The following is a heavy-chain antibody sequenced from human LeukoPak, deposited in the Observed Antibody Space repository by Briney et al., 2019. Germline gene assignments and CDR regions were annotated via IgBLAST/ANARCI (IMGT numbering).Heavy chain of an antibody. J-gene: IGHJ4*02. CDR2: FYYSGGT. Sequence: SETLSLTCTVSGGSISSSTYYWGWIRQRPGKGLEWIGSFYYSGGTYYNASLKSRVTISVDTSKNQFSLKLSSVTAADTAVYYCTTTTRGWYGVGDYWGQGALVAVSS. CDR3: TTTTRGWYGVGDY. D-gene: IGHD6-19*01. CDR1: GGSISSSTYY. V-gene: IGHV4-39*01.